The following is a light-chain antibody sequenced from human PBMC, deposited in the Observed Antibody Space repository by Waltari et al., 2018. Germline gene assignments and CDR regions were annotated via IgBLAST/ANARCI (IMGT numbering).Light chain of an antibody. V-gene: IGLV2-23*02. CDR2: AVT. CDR3: CSYAGNFIWV. CDR1: YRDVGTYNL. Sequence: QSALTQPASVSGSFGQSFPISCTGPYRDVGTYNLVSWYQQHPGKAPQLLIFAVTSRPSGVSIRFSGSKSGNAASLTISGLQAEDEADYYCCSYAGNFIWVFGGGTKLTVL. J-gene: IGLJ3*02.